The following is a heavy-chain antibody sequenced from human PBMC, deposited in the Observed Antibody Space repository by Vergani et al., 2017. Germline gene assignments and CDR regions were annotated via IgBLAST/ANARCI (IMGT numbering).Heavy chain of an antibody. D-gene: IGHD1-1*01. CDR1: GYTFTGYY. Sequence: QVQLVQSGAEVKKPGASVKVSCKASGYTFTGYYMNWVRQAHGQGLEWMGWINPNSGSTNYAQKFQDRVTMTADTSTNTAYMELRSLRSDDTAVYFCARVAPSNSEVTPTAFDVWGQGTMVTVSS. CDR2: INPNSGST. V-gene: IGHV1-2*02. CDR3: ARVAPSNSEVTPTAFDV. J-gene: IGHJ3*01.